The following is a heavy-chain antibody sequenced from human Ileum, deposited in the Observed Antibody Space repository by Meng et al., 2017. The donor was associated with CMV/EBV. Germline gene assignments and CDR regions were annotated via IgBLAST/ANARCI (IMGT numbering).Heavy chain of an antibody. CDR3: AREENTVNQFEY. CDR1: GGSISTYY. CDR2: INAGGST. J-gene: IGHJ4*02. D-gene: IGHD4-17*01. V-gene: IGHV4-4*07. Sequence: QVHLQESGPGLVKASETLSLTCAVSGGSISTYYWTWVRQPAGKGLEWIGRINAGGSTNDNPSLKSRVTMSVDTSKNQFSLKVTSVTAADTAVYYCAREENTVNQFEYWGQGTLVTVSS.